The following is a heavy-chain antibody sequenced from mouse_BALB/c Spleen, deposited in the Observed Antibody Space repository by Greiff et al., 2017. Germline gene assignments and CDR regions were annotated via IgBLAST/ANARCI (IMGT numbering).Heavy chain of an antibody. CDR1: GFTFSSYT. Sequence: EVKVVESGGGLVKPGGSLKLSCAASGFTFSSYTMSWVRQTPEKRLEWVATISSGGGNTYYPDSVKGRFTISRDNAKNNLYLQMSSLRSEDTALYYCARSPFYYGNSYAMDYWGQGTSVTVSS. J-gene: IGHJ4*01. V-gene: IGHV5-9*03. CDR3: ARSPFYYGNSYAMDY. D-gene: IGHD2-1*01. CDR2: ISSGGGNT.